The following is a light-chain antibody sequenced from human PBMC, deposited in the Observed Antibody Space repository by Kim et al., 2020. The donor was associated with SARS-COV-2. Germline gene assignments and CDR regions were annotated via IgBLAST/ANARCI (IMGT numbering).Light chain of an antibody. CDR3: QQYKDWPPGDT. J-gene: IGKJ2*01. CDR1: VTISSY. CDR2: DAS. Sequence: EIVMTQSPATLCVSPGERAILSCRASVTISSYLAWYQQKPGQPSRLLIYDASTRATGIPARFSGSGSGTEFTLTISSLQSEDFAMYYCQQYKDWPPGDTFGQGTKLE. V-gene: IGKV3-15*01.